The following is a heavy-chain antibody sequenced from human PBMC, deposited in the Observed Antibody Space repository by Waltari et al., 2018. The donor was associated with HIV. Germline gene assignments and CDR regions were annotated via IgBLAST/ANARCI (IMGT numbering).Heavy chain of an antibody. CDR1: GGSFSGYY. CDR2: INHSGST. CDR3: ARGMDGWDY. J-gene: IGHJ4*02. D-gene: IGHD3-10*01. Sequence: QVQLQQWGAGLLKPSETLSVTCAVYGGSFSGYYWSWIRQSPGKGLEWIGEINHSGSTNYNPSLKSRVTISVDTSKNQFSLKLSSVTAADSAVYYCARGMDGWDYWGQGTRVTVSS. V-gene: IGHV4-34*02.